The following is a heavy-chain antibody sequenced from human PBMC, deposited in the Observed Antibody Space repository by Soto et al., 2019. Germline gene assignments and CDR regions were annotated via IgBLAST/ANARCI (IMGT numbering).Heavy chain of an antibody. Sequence: PSETLRLPWAASGYFISSGFNRVCLRQPPGKGLEWIASIYHSGSTHYNPSLESRVTISVDTSTNQFSLKLSAVKAADTAVYYCAREGVVQAAILGYGMDVGGQGTTVT. D-gene: IGHD2-2*02. J-gene: IGHJ6*02. CDR1: GYFISSGFN. CDR3: AREGVVQAAILGYGMDV. CDR2: IYHSGST. V-gene: IGHV4-38-2*02.